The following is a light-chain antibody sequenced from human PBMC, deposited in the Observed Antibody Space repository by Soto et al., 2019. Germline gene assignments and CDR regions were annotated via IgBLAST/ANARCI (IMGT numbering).Light chain of an antibody. V-gene: IGKV1-33*01. CDR1: QDISNY. Sequence: DIQMTQSPSSLSASVGDRVTIACQASQDISNYLHWYQQKPGKAPKLLIYDASNLETGVPSRFSGSGSGTDFTFTISSLQSEDFATYYCQHGWTFGQGTKVDIK. CDR3: QHGWT. J-gene: IGKJ1*01. CDR2: DAS.